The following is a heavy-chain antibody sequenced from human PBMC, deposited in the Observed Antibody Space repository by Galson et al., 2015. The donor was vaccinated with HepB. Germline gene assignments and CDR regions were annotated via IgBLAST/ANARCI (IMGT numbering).Heavy chain of an antibody. J-gene: IGHJ1*01. CDR1: GFTAGSRY. CDR3: ARAHTTGWLAIEH. CDR2: LYNGGTT. Sequence: SLRLSCAVSGFTAGSRYMTWVRQAPGKGLESVSVLYNGGTTKYADSVKGRFTISRHSSSNRVYLQMNSLRAEDTAVYYCARAHTTGWLAIEHWGQGTLVTVSS. D-gene: IGHD6-19*01. V-gene: IGHV3-53*04.